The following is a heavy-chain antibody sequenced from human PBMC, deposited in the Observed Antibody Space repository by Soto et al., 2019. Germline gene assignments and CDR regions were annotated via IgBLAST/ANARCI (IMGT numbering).Heavy chain of an antibody. CDR3: ARDFLYYDFWSGYYPANYGMDV. Sequence: PGGSLRLSCAASGFTFSSYAMHWVRQAPGKWLEWVAVISYDGSNKYYADSVKGRFTISRDNSKNTLYLQMNSLRAEDTAVYYCARDFLYYDFWSGYYPANYGMDVWGQGXTVTVSS. CDR1: GFTFSSYA. D-gene: IGHD3-3*01. J-gene: IGHJ6*02. V-gene: IGHV3-30-3*01. CDR2: ISYDGSNK.